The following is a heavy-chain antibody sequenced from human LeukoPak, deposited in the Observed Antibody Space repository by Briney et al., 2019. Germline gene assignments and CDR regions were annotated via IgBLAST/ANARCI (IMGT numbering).Heavy chain of an antibody. CDR3: AKSLAYCGGDCYSFDY. CDR2: ISGSGGST. V-gene: IGHV3-23*01. CDR1: EFTFSSYA. Sequence: TGGSLRLSCAASEFTFSSYAMSWVRQAPGKGLEWVSAISGSGGSTYYADSVKGRFTISRDNSKNTLYLQMNSLRAEDTAVYYCAKSLAYCGGDCYSFDYWGQGTLVTVSS. D-gene: IGHD2-21*02. J-gene: IGHJ4*02.